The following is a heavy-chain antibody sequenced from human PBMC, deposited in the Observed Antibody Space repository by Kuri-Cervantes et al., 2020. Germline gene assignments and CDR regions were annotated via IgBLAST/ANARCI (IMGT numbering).Heavy chain of an antibody. CDR2: MHYAGST. CDR3: VLDPERDGLNFDY. Sequence: SETLSLTCTVSGGSISSYYWSWIRQPPGKGLEWIGYMHYAGSTNYNPSLKGRVTISTDGSKNQFSLKLSSVVAADTAVYYCVLDPERDGLNFDYWGQGILVTVSS. V-gene: IGHV4-59*01. J-gene: IGHJ4*02. CDR1: GGSISSYY. D-gene: IGHD3/OR15-3a*01.